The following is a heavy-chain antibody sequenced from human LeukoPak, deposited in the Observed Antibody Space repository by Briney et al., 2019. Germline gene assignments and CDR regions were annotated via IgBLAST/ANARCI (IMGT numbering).Heavy chain of an antibody. V-gene: IGHV3-21*04. J-gene: IGHJ5*02. D-gene: IGHD1-26*01. CDR2: ISSSGTYI. Sequence: GGSLRLSCAASGFTFSSYEMNWVRQAPGKGLEWVSSISSSGTYINYADSVKGRFTISRENSKNTLYLQMNSLRAEDTAVYYCATSGGSYWSWGQGTLVTVSS. CDR3: ATSGGSYWS. CDR1: GFTFSSYE.